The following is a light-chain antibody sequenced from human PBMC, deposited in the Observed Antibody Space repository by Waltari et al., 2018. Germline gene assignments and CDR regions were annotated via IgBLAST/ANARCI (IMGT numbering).Light chain of an antibody. V-gene: IGKV1-39*01. CDR3: QQSYSTRWT. J-gene: IGKJ1*01. CDR1: QSIRSY. Sequence: DIQMTQSPSSLSASVGDRVTITCRASQSIRSYLNWYQQKPGKAPKLLIYAASSLQSGVPSRFSGSGSGTDFTLTISSLQPEDFATYYCQQSYSTRWTFGQGTQVEIK. CDR2: AAS.